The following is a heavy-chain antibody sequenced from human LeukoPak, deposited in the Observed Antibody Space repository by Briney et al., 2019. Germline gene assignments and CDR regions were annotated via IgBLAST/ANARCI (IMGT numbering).Heavy chain of an antibody. CDR3: ARPYSSGWYGYFDY. V-gene: IGHV1-2*02. J-gene: IGHJ4*02. D-gene: IGHD6-19*01. CDR1: GYIFTGYY. CDR2: INPNSGGT. Sequence: ASVKVSCKASGYIFTGYYMHWVRQAPGQGLEWMGWINPNSGGTNYAQKFQGRVTMTRDTSISTAYMELSRLRSDDTAVYYCARPYSSGWYGYFDYWGQGTLVTVSS.